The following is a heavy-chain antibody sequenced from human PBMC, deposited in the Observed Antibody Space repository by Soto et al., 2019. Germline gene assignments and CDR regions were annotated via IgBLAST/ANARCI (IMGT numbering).Heavy chain of an antibody. CDR3: ARDPGYDVVVPAAMTNGFDP. CDR2: ISGSGGST. D-gene: IGHD2-2*01. CDR1: GFTFSSYA. V-gene: IGHV3-23*01. Sequence: SGGSLRLSCAASGFTFSSYAMSWVRQAPGKGLEWVSAISGSGGSTYYADSVKGRFTISRDNSKNTLYLQMNSLRSDDTAVYYCARDPGYDVVVPAAMTNGFDPWGQGTLVTVSS. J-gene: IGHJ5*02.